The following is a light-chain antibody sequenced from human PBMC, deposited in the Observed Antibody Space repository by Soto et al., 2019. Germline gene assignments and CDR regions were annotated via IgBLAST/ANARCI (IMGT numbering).Light chain of an antibody. V-gene: IGLV2-11*01. CDR2: DVS. J-gene: IGLJ2*01. CDR1: YSDVGTYNY. CDR3: CSYAGSYTLL. Sequence: QYALTQPRSVSGSPGQSVTISCTGTYSDVGTYNYVSWYQEHAGKAPKLVIYDVSERPSGVPDRFSGSKSGNTASLTISGLQAEDEADYYCCSYAGSYTLLFGGGTKLTVL.